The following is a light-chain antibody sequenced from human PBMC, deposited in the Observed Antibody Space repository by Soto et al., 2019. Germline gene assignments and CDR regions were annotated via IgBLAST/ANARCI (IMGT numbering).Light chain of an antibody. CDR2: EVT. J-gene: IGLJ3*02. CDR1: SSDFGTYKL. Sequence: QSALTQPASVSGSPGQSITISCTETSSDFGTYKLVSWYQQNPGKAPKLMIYEVTKRPSGVSNRFSGSQSGNTASLTISGLQAEDEADYYICSYLHPSTLVFGGGTKLTVL. CDR3: CSYLHPSTLV. V-gene: IGLV2-23*02.